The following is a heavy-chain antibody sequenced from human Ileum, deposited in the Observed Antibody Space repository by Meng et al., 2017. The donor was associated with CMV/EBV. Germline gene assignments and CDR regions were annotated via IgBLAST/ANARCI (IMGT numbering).Heavy chain of an antibody. CDR3: ARHVPYDWRNWFDP. CDR2: IYYGGNS. J-gene: IGHJ5*02. V-gene: IGHV4-39*01. D-gene: IGHD1-20*01. CDR1: GDSITSSYY. Sequence: SETLSLTCTVSGDSITSSYYWGWIRQPPGKGLEWIGTIYYGGNSYYDPSLKSRLTISIDTSKNQFSLSLNSVTAADTAVYFCARHVPYDWRNWFDPWGQGIPV.